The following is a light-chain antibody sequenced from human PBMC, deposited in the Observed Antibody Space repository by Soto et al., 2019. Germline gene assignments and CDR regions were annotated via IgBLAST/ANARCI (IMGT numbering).Light chain of an antibody. V-gene: IGKV3-20*01. CDR1: QSVSNSY. J-gene: IGKJ2*01. Sequence: EIVLTQSPGTLSLSPGERATLPCRASQSVSNSYLAWYQQKPGQAPRLLMYGASNRATGIPDRFSDSGSGTDFTLTISRLEPEDFAVYYCQQYGTSLYTFGQGTKLEIK. CDR3: QQYGTSLYT. CDR2: GAS.